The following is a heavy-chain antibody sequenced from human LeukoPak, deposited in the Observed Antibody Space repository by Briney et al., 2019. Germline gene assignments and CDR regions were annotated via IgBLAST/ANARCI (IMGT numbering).Heavy chain of an antibody. CDR2: ISSSGSTI. CDR3: ARDLLLQVDTAMASGDY. J-gene: IGHJ4*02. Sequence: PGGSLRLSCAASGFTFSSYEMNWVRPAPGKGLEWVSYISSSGSTIYYADSVKGRFTISRDNAKNSLYLQMNSLRAEDTAVYYCARDLLLQVDTAMASGDYWGQGTLVTVSS. CDR1: GFTFSSYE. V-gene: IGHV3-48*03. D-gene: IGHD5-18*01.